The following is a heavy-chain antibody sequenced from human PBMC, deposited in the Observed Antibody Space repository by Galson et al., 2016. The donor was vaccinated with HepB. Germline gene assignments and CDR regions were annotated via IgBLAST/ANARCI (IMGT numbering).Heavy chain of an antibody. CDR3: ARFTRMVRGNLNWLDP. V-gene: IGHV5-10-1*01. J-gene: IGHJ5*02. Sequence: QSGAEVKKPGESLRISCQGSGYSFDSYWISWARQMPGKGLEWMGTIDPSDSHTNYTPSFQGHVTISVDKSISTAYLQWSSVKASDTAIYYCARFTRMVRGNLNWLDPWGQGTLVTVSS. CDR1: GYSFDSYW. CDR2: IDPSDSHT. D-gene: IGHD3-10*01.